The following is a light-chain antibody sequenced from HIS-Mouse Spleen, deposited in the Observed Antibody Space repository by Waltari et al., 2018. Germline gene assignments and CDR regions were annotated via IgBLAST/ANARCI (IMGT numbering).Light chain of an antibody. CDR2: DAS. J-gene: IGKJ4*01. Sequence: EIVLTQSPATLSLSPGERATLSCRASQSVSSYVAWYQQKPGQAPRLLIYDASNRATGIPARFSGSGSGTDFTLTISSLEPEEFAVYYCQQRSNWLTFGGGTKVEIK. CDR1: QSVSSY. CDR3: QQRSNWLT. V-gene: IGKV3-11*01.